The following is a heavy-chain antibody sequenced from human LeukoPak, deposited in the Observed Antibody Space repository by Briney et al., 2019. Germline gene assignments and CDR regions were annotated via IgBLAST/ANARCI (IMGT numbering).Heavy chain of an antibody. D-gene: IGHD7-27*01. Sequence: PGGSLRLSCAASGFTFSNYWMSWVRQAPGKGLGWVANIKQDGSGNYVDSVKGRFTISRDNAKNSLYLQMNSLRVDDTAVYYCARGSYWGGDYWGQGTLVTVSS. J-gene: IGHJ4*02. V-gene: IGHV3-7*01. CDR2: IKQDGSG. CDR1: GFTFSNYW. CDR3: ARGSYWGGDY.